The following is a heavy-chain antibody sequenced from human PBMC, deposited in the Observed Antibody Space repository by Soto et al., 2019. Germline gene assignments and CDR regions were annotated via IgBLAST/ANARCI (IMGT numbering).Heavy chain of an antibody. J-gene: IGHJ4*02. CDR1: GFTFSNYG. D-gene: IGHD3-10*01. CDR2: ASYEGRFT. Sequence: QVHLVESGGGVVQPGQALRLSCVGSGFTFSNYGIHWVRQAPGKGLEWVAVASYEGRFTSSGDSAQGRFTISRDNSKNTVYIQMHSLREEDTAVYFCARDLVSSASVSYPDFWGQGTLVTVSS. V-gene: IGHV3-30*03. CDR3: ARDLVSSASVSYPDF.